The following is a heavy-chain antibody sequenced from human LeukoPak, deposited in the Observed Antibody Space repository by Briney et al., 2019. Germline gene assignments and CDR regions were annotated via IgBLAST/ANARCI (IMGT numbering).Heavy chain of an antibody. CDR2: ISYDGSNK. D-gene: IGHD3-22*01. CDR3: AKDPHYGCRGYYYGGAFDI. Sequence: PGGSLRLSCAASGFTFSSYGMHWVRQAPGKGLEWVADISYDGSNKYYADSVKGRFTISRDTSKNTLYLQMNSLRAEDAAVYYCAKDPHYGCRGYYYGGAFDIWVQGTMVSVSS. J-gene: IGHJ3*02. CDR1: GFTFSSYG. V-gene: IGHV3-30*18.